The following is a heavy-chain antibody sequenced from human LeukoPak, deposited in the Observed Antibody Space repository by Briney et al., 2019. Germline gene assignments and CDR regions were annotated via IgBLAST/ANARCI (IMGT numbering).Heavy chain of an antibody. CDR3: ARDQGSIAAAGTWSYMDV. CDR1: GFTFSDSA. J-gene: IGHJ6*03. V-gene: IGHV3-23*01. D-gene: IGHD6-13*01. CDR2: ISDTGGRT. Sequence: GGSLRLSCAASGFTFSDSAVSWVRHSPGEGLKWVSSISDTGGRTYYADSVKGRFTISRENAKNSLYLQMNSLRAGDTAVYYCARDQGSIAAAGTWSYMDVWGKGTTVTVSS.